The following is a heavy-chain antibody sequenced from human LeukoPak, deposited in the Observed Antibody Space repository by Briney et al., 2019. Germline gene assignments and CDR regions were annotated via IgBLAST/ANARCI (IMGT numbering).Heavy chain of an antibody. J-gene: IGHJ5*02. Sequence: PSETLSLTCAVYGGSFSGYYWSWIRQPPGKGLEWIGEINHSGSTNYNPSLKSRVTISVDTSKNQFSLQLSSVTAADTAVYYCARYSSSPGSVAWFDPWGQGTLVTVSS. D-gene: IGHD6-6*01. CDR2: INHSGST. CDR1: GGSFSGYY. CDR3: ARYSSSPGSVAWFDP. V-gene: IGHV4-34*01.